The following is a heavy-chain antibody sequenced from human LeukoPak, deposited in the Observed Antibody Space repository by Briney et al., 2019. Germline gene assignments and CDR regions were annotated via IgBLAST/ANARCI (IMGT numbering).Heavy chain of an antibody. Sequence: SGPTLVKPTQTLTLTCTFSGFLLSNGGVAVGWIRQPPGKALEWLALIYWVDDKAYNASLKSRLTISKHTSTNQVVLTMTNMDPVDTATYYCAHRGGYGTQYFQHWGQGTLVTVSS. CDR1: GFLLSNGGVA. J-gene: IGHJ1*01. D-gene: IGHD5-18*01. CDR2: IYWVDDK. CDR3: AHRGGYGTQYFQH. V-gene: IGHV2-5*02.